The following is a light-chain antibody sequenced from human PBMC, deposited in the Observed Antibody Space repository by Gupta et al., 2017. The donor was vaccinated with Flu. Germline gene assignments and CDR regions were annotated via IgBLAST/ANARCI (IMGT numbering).Light chain of an antibody. J-gene: IGKJ4*01. CDR1: QGISTY. Sequence: DIQMTQSPSSVSASVGDRVTITCRPSQGISTYLNWYKHKPGKAPKLLIYAASRWQSGVPSRFSGSGYGTEFTLTISTSQPEDFATYYCQQTDSHPPITFGGGTKVEIK. V-gene: IGKV1-39*01. CDR3: QQTDSHPPIT. CDR2: AAS.